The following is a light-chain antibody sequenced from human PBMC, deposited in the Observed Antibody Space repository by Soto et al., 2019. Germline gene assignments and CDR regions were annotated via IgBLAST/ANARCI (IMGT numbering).Light chain of an antibody. CDR1: QSVSSY. V-gene: IGKV3-11*01. CDR2: DAS. CDR3: QQYEDWPPIT. Sequence: EIVLTQSAATLSLSPWERATLSCRASQSVSSYLAWYQQKPGQAPRLLIYDASNRATGIPARFSGSGSGTDFTLTISSLEPEASAVYYCQQYEDWPPITFGQGTRLEIK. J-gene: IGKJ5*01.